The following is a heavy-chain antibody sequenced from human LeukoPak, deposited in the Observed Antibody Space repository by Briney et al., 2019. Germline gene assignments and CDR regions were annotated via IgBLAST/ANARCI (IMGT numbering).Heavy chain of an antibody. CDR2: ISAYNGNT. J-gene: IGHJ3*02. V-gene: IGHV1-18*01. CDR1: GYTFTSYG. D-gene: IGHD3-22*01. CDR3: ARGEHYYDSSGFRFDAFDI. Sequence: ASVKVSCKASGYTFTSYGISWVRQAPGQGLEWMGWISAYNGNTNYAQKLQGRVTMTTDTSTSTAYMELRSLRSDDTAVYYCARGEHYYDSSGFRFDAFDIWGKGTMVTVSS.